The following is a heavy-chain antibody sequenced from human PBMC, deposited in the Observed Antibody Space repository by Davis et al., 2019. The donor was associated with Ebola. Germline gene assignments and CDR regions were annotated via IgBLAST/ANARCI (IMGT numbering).Heavy chain of an antibody. CDR1: GFTFSSYA. D-gene: IGHD3-10*01. V-gene: IGHV3-7*03. CDR3: ARTIVVPYYFDY. Sequence: GESLKISCAASGFTFSSYAMSWVRQAPGKGLEWVANIKQDGSEKYYVDSVKGRFTISRDNAKNSLYLQMNSLRAEDTAVYYCARTIVVPYYFDYWGQGTLVTVSS. J-gene: IGHJ4*02. CDR2: IKQDGSEK.